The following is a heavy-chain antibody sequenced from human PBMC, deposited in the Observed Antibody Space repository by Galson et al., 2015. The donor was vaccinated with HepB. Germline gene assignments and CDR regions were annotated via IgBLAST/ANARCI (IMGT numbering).Heavy chain of an antibody. CDR3: ARGASSWDY. Sequence: SLRLSCAAYGFIFRNHAMHWVRQAPGKGLEWVANIKQDGSEKYYVDSVKGRFTISRDNAKNSLYLQMNSLRADDTAVYYCARGASSWDYWGQGTLVTVFS. V-gene: IGHV3-7*03. D-gene: IGHD6-13*01. CDR2: IKQDGSEK. J-gene: IGHJ4*02. CDR1: GFIFRNHA.